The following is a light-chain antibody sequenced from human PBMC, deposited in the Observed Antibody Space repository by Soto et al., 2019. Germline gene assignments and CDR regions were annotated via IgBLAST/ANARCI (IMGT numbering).Light chain of an antibody. CDR3: CSYVGSSILM. CDR1: SRDVGLYNL. V-gene: IGLV2-23*02. Sequence: QSALTQPASVSGSPGQSITISCTGTSRDVGLYNLVSWYQQLPGKAPKLIIYEVSERPSGLSDRFSGSKSGNTASLTISGLQAGDEADYYCCSYVGSSILMFGGGTKLTVL. CDR2: EVS. J-gene: IGLJ3*02.